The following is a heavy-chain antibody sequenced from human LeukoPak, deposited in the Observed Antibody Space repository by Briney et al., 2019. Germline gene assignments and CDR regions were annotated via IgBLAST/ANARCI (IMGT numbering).Heavy chain of an antibody. CDR3: ARGRADFWSGYPNYYYYGMDV. Sequence: SETLSLTCAVYGGSFSGYYWSWIRQPPGKGLEWIGEINHSGSTNYNPSLKSRVTISVDTSKNQFSLKLSSVTAADTAEYYCARGRADFWSGYPNYYYYGMDVWGQGTTVTVSS. J-gene: IGHJ6*02. V-gene: IGHV4-34*01. CDR2: INHSGST. D-gene: IGHD3-3*01. CDR1: GGSFSGYY.